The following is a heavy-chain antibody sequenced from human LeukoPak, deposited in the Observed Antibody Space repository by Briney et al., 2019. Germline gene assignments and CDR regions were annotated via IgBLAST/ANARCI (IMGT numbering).Heavy chain of an antibody. CDR1: GYSISSGYY. D-gene: IGHD3-10*01. CDR3: ASLLTIIYYFDY. CDR2: IYHSGST. Sequence: SETLSLTCAVSGYSISSGYYWGWIRQPPGKGLEWIGSIYHSGSTYYNPSLKSRVTISVDTSKNQFSLKLSSVTAADTAVYYCASLLTIIYYFDYWGQGTLVTVSS. J-gene: IGHJ4*02. V-gene: IGHV4-38-2*01.